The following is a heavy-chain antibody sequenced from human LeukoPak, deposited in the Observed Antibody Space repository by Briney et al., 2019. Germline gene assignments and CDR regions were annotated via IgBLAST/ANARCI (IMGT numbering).Heavy chain of an antibody. CDR3: ARLGIPGNYYDSSGENWFDP. D-gene: IGHD3-22*01. Sequence: GESLKISCKGSGYSFTSYWIGWVRQMPGKGLEWMGIIYPGDSDTRYSPSFQGQVTISADKSISTAYLQWSSLKASDTAMYYCARLGIPGNYYDSSGENWFDPWGQGTLVTVSS. J-gene: IGHJ5*02. CDR1: GYSFTSYW. V-gene: IGHV5-51*01. CDR2: IYPGDSDT.